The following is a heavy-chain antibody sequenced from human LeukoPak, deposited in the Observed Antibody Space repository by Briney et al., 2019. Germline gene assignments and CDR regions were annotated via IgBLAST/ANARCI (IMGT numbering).Heavy chain of an antibody. CDR1: GGTFTSYA. CDR2: IIPIFGTA. V-gene: IGHV1-69*06. D-gene: IGHD4-17*01. CDR3: ARAGDYGVYFDY. Sequence: ASVKVSCKASGGTFTSYAISWVRQAPGQGLEWMGGIIPIFGTANYAQKFQGRVTITADKSTSTAYMELSSLRSEDTAVYYCARAGDYGVYFDYWGQGTLVTVSS. J-gene: IGHJ4*02.